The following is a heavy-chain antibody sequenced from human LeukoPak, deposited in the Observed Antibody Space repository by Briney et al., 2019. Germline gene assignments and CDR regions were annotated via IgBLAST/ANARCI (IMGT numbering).Heavy chain of an antibody. Sequence: GGSLRLSCAASGFTGSSNYMSWVGQAPGKGLEGVSVNYSGGSTYYADSVKGGFTISRDNSKNTLYLQMNSLRAEDTAVYYCARRYFDWLLYGMDVWGKGTTVTVSS. CDR3: ARRYFDWLLYGMDV. D-gene: IGHD3-9*01. CDR2: NYSGGST. CDR1: GFTGSSNY. J-gene: IGHJ6*04. V-gene: IGHV3-53*01.